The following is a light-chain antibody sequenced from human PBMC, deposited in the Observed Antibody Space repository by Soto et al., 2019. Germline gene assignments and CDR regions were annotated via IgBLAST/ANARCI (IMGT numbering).Light chain of an antibody. J-gene: IGKJ5*01. Sequence: EIVLTQSPGTLSLSPGERATLSCRASQRVSSGNLAWYQQKPGQAPRLLIYGASSRATDIPDRFSGRGSGTDFTLTISRLEPEDFAVYYCQQYGSSPPSSTFGQGTRLEIK. CDR2: GAS. CDR1: QRVSSGN. CDR3: QQYGSSPPSST. V-gene: IGKV3-20*01.